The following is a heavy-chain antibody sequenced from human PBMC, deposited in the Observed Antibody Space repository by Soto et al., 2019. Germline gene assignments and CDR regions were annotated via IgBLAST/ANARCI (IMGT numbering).Heavy chain of an antibody. CDR1: GNSFTNYW. CDR2: IDPSDSYT. CDR3: ASHRFGEFPFDY. J-gene: IGHJ4*02. V-gene: IGHV5-10-1*01. D-gene: IGHD3-10*01. Sequence: EVQLEQSGAEVKKPGEALRISCTGSGNSFTNYWISWVRQMPGKGLEWMGMIDPSDSYTTYSPSFQGHVTISADKSMSTAYLQWSSLRASDTAMYYCASHRFGEFPFDYWGQGTLVTVSS.